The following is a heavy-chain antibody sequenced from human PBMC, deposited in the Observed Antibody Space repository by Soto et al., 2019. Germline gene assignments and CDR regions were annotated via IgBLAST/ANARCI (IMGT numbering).Heavy chain of an antibody. Sequence: LRLSCAASGFTFSSYSMNWVRQAPGKGLEWVSSISSSSSYIYYADSVKGRFTISRDNAKNSLYLQMNSLRAEDTAVYYCARDEVLRFLEWSLLSGMDVWGQGTTVTVSS. CDR1: GFTFSSYS. D-gene: IGHD3-3*01. CDR3: ARDEVLRFLEWSLLSGMDV. J-gene: IGHJ6*02. V-gene: IGHV3-21*01. CDR2: ISSSSSYI.